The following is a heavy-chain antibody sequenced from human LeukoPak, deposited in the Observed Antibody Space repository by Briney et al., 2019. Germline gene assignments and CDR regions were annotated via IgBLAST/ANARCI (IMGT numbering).Heavy chain of an antibody. CDR2: IYSGGST. J-gene: IGHJ5*02. Sequence: PGGSLRLSCAASGFTVSSNYMSWVRQAPGKGLEWVSVIYSGGSTYYADSVKGRFTISRDNSKNTLYLQMNSLRAEDTAVYYCARGGYDILTGYYPSWFDPWGQGTLVTVSS. CDR1: GFTVSSNY. D-gene: IGHD3-9*01. V-gene: IGHV3-53*01. CDR3: ARGGYDILTGYYPSWFDP.